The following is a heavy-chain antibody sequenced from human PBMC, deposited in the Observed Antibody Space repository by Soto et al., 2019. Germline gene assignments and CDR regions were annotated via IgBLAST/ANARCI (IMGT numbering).Heavy chain of an antibody. J-gene: IGHJ5*02. D-gene: IGHD1-1*01. CDR2: IYATGSS. CDR1: GASLCGYY. Sequence: SETLSLTCNVSGASLCGYYWSWIRQPPGKGLEWIGRIYATGSSDYNPSLKSRITISVDMSKKQFSLTLRSVTAADTAMYYCVRDGTKNLRDWFDPWGQGILVTVSS. V-gene: IGHV4-4*07. CDR3: VRDGTKNLRDWFDP.